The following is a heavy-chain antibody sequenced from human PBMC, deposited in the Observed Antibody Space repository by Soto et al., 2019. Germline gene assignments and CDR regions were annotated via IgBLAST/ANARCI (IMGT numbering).Heavy chain of an antibody. Sequence: QVQLQQWGAGLLKPSETLSLTCAVYGGSFSGYYWCWIRQPPGKGLEWIGEINPSGTTNYTPSLKSRVTMSGDTPKNQFSLKMTSVTAADTAVYYCARGRDGGAAIWGQGTLVTVSS. J-gene: IGHJ4*02. CDR2: INPSGTT. D-gene: IGHD4-17*01. CDR3: ARGRDGGAAI. V-gene: IGHV4-34*01. CDR1: GGSFSGYY.